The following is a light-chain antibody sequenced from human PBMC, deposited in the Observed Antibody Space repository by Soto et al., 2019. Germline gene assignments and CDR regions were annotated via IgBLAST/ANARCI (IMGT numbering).Light chain of an antibody. CDR2: EVS. J-gene: IGLJ2*01. CDR3: SSYTSSTIVV. V-gene: IGLV2-14*01. Sequence: QSALTRPASVSGSPGQSITISCTGTSSNIGDYNYVSWYQQHPGKAPKLMIYEVSNRPSGVSNRFSGSKSGNTASLTISGLQAEDEADYYCSSYTSSTIVVFGGGTKLTVL. CDR1: SSNIGDYNY.